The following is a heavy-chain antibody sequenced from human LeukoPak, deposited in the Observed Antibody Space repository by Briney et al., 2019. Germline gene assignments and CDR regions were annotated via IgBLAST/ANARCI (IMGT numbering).Heavy chain of an antibody. CDR3: ARRGGYDFGY. CDR2: IYPGDSDT. J-gene: IGHJ4*02. V-gene: IGHV5-51*01. Sequence: GNSLKISCKCSEYSFTSYWLGWVRQMPGKGLEWMGLIYPGDSDTRYGPSFQGQVTISADKSISTAYLQWSSLKASDTAMYYCARRGGYDFGYLGQGTLVTVSS. D-gene: IGHD5-12*01. CDR1: EYSFTSYW.